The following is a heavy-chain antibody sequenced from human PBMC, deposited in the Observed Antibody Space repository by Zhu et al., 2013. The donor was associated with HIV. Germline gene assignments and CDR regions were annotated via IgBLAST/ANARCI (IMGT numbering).Heavy chain of an antibody. Sequence: QVQLVQSGAEVKKPGSSVKVSCKASGGTFSSYTISWVRQAPGQGLEWMGRIIPILGIANYAQKFQGRVTITADKSTSTAYMELSSLRSEDTAVYYCARDSRDGYIGWFDLWGRGTLVTVSS. CDR1: GGTFSSYT. D-gene: IGHD5-12*01. V-gene: IGHV1-69*08. J-gene: IGHJ2*01. CDR2: IIPILGIA. CDR3: ARDSRDGYIGWFDL.